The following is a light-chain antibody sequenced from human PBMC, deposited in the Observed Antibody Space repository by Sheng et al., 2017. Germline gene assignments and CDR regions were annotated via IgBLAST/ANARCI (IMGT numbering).Light chain of an antibody. Sequence: DIQMTQSPSSLSASVGDRVTITCRASQNVRTYINWYQQKPGNRPILLIYAASNLQSGVPTHDSVAVGLGQISLSPSAVYNLKILQLYFCQQTYSFPYTFGPGDQGG. J-gene: IGKJ2*01. CDR3: QQTYSFPYT. V-gene: IGKV1-39*01. CDR1: QNVRTY. CDR2: AAS.